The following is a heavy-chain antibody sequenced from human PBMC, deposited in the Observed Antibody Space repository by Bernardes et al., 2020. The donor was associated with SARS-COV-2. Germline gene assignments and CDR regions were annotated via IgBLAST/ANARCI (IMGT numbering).Heavy chain of an antibody. CDR1: GFTLCSTGVS. V-gene: IGHV2-5*02. CDR3: ARNILALDY. CDR2: INWDDYA. J-gene: IGHJ4*02. Sequence: PTLVKPTQTLTLTCTFAGFTLCSTGVSVAWIRQPPGKALEWLASINWDDYARYSPSLRRRLTITKDESKSQVVLRMTNMDPIDTATYFCARNILALDYWGQGILVTVSS. D-gene: IGHD5-12*01.